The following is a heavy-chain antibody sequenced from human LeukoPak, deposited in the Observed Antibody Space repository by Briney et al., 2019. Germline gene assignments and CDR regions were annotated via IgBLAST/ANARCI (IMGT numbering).Heavy chain of an antibody. D-gene: IGHD3-22*01. CDR3: ARTYYYDSSGQWRFWDY. CDR2: INPNSGGT. J-gene: IGHJ4*02. V-gene: IGHV1-2*02. Sequence: GASVKVSCKASGYTFTGYYMHWVRQAPGQGLEWMGWINPNSGGTNYAQKFQGRVTMTRDTSISTAYMELSRLRSDDTAVYYCARTYYYDSSGQWRFWDYWGQGTLVTVSS. CDR1: GYTFTGYY.